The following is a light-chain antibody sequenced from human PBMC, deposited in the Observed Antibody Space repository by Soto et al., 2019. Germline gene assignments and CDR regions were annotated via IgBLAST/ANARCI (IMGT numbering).Light chain of an antibody. V-gene: IGKV4-1*01. J-gene: IGKJ2*01. CDR2: WAS. CDR1: QSILYSSNNKNY. CDR3: QQHYEPPNT. Sequence: DIVMTQSPDSLAVSLGERATINCKSSQSILYSSNNKNYLTWYQQKPGQPPKLLIYWASTRESGVPERFSGSGSGTDFTLTISSLQAEDVAVYYCQQHYEPPNTFGQGTKLEIK.